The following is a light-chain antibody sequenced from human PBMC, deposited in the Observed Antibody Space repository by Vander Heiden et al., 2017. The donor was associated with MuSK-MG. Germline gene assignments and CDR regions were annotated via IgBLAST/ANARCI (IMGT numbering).Light chain of an antibody. J-gene: IGLJ1*01. CDR1: SSDVSTCNY. CDR2: DVT. V-gene: IGLV2-14*03. Sequence: QSALTQPPSVPGSRGQASTISCAGTSSDVSTCNYVSWYQHHPGKAPKLIIHDVTNRPSGVSPRFSGSKSGNTASLTISGLQAEDEADYYCSSYTTSSTFSVFGTGTKVTVL. CDR3: SSYTTSSTFSV.